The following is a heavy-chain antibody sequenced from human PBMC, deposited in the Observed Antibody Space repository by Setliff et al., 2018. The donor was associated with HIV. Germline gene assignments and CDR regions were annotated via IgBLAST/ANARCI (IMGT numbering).Heavy chain of an antibody. V-gene: IGHV3-74*01. CDR1: GFTFDNYW. Sequence: PGGSLRLSCTASGFTFDNYWMHWVRHTPGKRLVWVSRINGDGGSPGYADFVKGRFTISRDNSKNTLYLQMNSLTPEDAAVYYCARDRTLTYGDYYYMDVWGKGATVTVSS. CDR3: ARDRTLTYGDYYYMDV. D-gene: IGHD2-21*01. J-gene: IGHJ6*03. CDR2: INGDGGSP.